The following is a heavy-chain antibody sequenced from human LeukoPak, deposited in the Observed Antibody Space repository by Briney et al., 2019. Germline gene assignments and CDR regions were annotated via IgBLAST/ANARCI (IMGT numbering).Heavy chain of an antibody. V-gene: IGHV3-7*01. J-gene: IGHJ4*02. D-gene: IGHD4-17*01. CDR3: ARDMGDYGGYYFDY. Sequence: GGSLRLSCAASGLTFSSYWMSWVRQAPGKGLEWVANIKQDGSEKYYVDSVKGRFTISRDNAKNSLYLQMNSLRAEDTAVYYCARDMGDYGGYYFDYWGQGTLVTVSS. CDR2: IKQDGSEK. CDR1: GLTFSSYW.